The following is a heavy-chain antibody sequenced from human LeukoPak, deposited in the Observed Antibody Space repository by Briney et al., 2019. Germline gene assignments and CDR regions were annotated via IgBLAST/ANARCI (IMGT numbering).Heavy chain of an antibody. Sequence: GGSLRLSCAASGFTFSSYWMSWVRQAPGKGLEWVANIKQDGSEKYYVDSVKGRFTISRGNAKNSLYLQMNSLRAEDTAVYYCAREALQYYYDSSGYAYWGQGTLVTVSS. CDR2: IKQDGSEK. J-gene: IGHJ4*02. CDR1: GFTFSSYW. V-gene: IGHV3-7*01. CDR3: AREALQYYYDSSGYAY. D-gene: IGHD3-22*01.